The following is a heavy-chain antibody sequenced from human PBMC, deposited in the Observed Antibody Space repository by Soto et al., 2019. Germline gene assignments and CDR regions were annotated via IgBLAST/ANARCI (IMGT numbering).Heavy chain of an antibody. D-gene: IGHD6-13*01. CDR1: GGTFSSYA. CDR3: ARDQQHPRMDYYGMDV. CDR2: IIPIFGTA. J-gene: IGHJ6*02. Sequence: QVQLVQSGAEVKKPGSSVKVSCKASGGTFSSYAISWVRQAPGQGLEWMGGIIPIFGTANYAQKFQGRVTITADESTSTADMELSSLRSEDTAVYYCARDQQHPRMDYYGMDVWGQGTTVTVSS. V-gene: IGHV1-69*01.